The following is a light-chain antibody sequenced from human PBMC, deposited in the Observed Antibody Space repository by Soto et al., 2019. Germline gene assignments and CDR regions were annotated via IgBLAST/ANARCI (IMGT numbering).Light chain of an antibody. CDR3: CSYAGSDIFVV. V-gene: IGLV2-23*02. CDR1: SSDVGKYNL. Sequence: QSALTQPASVSGSPGQSITISCTGSSSDVGKYNLVSWYQWHPGKAPKLMIYKDSQRPSGVSNRFSGSKSGNTASLTISGLQAEDEADYYCCSYAGSDIFVVFGGGTKLTVL. CDR2: KDS. J-gene: IGLJ2*01.